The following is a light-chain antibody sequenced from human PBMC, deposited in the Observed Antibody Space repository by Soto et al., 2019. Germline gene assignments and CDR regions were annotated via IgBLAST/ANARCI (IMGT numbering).Light chain of an antibody. V-gene: IGKV1-39*01. Sequence: DIQMTQSPSSLSVSVGDRVTITCRASQSISSYLNWYQQKPGKAPKLLIYAASSLQSGVPSRFSGSGSGTDFTLTISSLQPEDFATYYCQQSYSTPGYTFGQGTKVDIK. J-gene: IGKJ2*01. CDR2: AAS. CDR1: QSISSY. CDR3: QQSYSTPGYT.